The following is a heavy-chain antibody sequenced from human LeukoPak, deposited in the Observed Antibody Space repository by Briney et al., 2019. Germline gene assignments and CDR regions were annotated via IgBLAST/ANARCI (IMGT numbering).Heavy chain of an antibody. V-gene: IGHV4-39*07. Sequence: SETLSLTCTVSGGSISSSSYYWGWIRQPPGKGLEWIGSIYYSGSTYYNPSLKSRVTISVDTSKNQFSLKLSSVTAADTAVYYCARFYCSGGSCYFGSPEQIDYWGQGTLVTVSS. CDR2: IYYSGST. D-gene: IGHD2-15*01. CDR1: GGSISSSSYY. CDR3: ARFYCSGGSCYFGSPEQIDY. J-gene: IGHJ4*02.